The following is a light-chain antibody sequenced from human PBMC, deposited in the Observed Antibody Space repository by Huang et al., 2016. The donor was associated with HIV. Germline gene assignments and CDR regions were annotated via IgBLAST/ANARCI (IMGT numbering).Light chain of an antibody. V-gene: IGKV3D-20*01. CDR2: DAH. CDR3: QQYSTSSYT. CDR1: QSGRNNY. Sequence: IVLTQSPATLSLSPGERATLTCGASQSGRNNYLAWYQQKPGLAPRLLICDAHVRATGIPDRFSGSGSGTDFTLNISKLEPEDFAMYYCQQYSTSSYTFGQGTKVDI. J-gene: IGKJ2*01.